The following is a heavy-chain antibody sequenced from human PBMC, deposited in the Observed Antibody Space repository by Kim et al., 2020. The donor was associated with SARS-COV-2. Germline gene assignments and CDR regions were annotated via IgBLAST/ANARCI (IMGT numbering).Heavy chain of an antibody. V-gene: IGHV3-9*01. CDR1: GFTFDDYA. Sequence: GGSLRLSCAASGFTFDDYAMHWVRQAPGKGLEWVSGISWNRGSIGYADSVKGRFTISRDNAKNSLYLQMNSLRAEDTALYYCAKSPFYGDYEYYFNYWGQGTLVTVSS. CDR3: AKSPFYGDYEYYFNY. CDR2: ISWNRGSI. D-gene: IGHD4-17*01. J-gene: IGHJ4*02.